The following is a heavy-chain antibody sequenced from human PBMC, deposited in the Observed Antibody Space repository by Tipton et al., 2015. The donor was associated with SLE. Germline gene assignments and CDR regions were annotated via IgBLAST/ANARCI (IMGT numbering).Heavy chain of an antibody. CDR2: IYYSGST. Sequence: TLSLTCSVSGGSISGTNYYWDWIRPHPGKGLEWIGYIYYSGSTNYNPSLKSRVTISVDTSKNQFSLKLSSVTAADTAVYYCAMGGSGWYSARYWGQGTLVTVSS. D-gene: IGHD6-19*01. V-gene: IGHV4-61*05. CDR3: AMGGSGWYSARY. CDR1: GGSISGTNYY. J-gene: IGHJ4*02.